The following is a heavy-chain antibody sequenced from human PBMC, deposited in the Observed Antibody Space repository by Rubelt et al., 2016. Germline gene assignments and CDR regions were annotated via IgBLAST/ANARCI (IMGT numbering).Heavy chain of an antibody. D-gene: IGHD5-12*01. Sequence: QVQLVQSGAEVKKPGSSVKVSCKASGGTFSSYAISWVRQAPGQGLEWMGGIIPIFGTALHALDFPAWVTVTRVHSRCSAYMGLGSLRSEDPAVYYCARVATGYYGMDVWGQGTTVTVSS. CDR1: GGTFSSYA. V-gene: IGHV1-69*01. CDR2: IIPIFGTA. CDR3: ARVATGYYGMDV. J-gene: IGHJ6*02.